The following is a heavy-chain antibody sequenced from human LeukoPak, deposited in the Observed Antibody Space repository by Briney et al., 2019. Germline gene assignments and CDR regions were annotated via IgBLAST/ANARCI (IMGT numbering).Heavy chain of an antibody. J-gene: IGHJ4*02. D-gene: IGHD4/OR15-4a*01. V-gene: IGHV3-48*03. CDR2: ISNSGSRGSSI. CDR3: ARDIYGGHGYFDY. Sequence: GGSLRLSCAASGFTFSSYEMNWVRQAPGKGLEWVSYISNSGSRGSSIHYADSVKGRFTISRDNAKNSLYLQMNSLRAEDTAVYYCARDIYGGHGYFDYWGQGTLVTVSS. CDR1: GFTFSSYE.